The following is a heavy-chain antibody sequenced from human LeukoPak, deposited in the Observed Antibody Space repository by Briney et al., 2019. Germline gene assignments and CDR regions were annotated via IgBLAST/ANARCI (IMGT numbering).Heavy chain of an antibody. CDR3: RTDRYGDYGDYIDY. D-gene: IGHD4-17*01. J-gene: IGHJ4*02. V-gene: IGHV1-2*02. CDR2: INPNSGGT. Sequence: ASVKVSCKASGYTFTGYDMHWGRQAPGQGLEWMGWINPNSGGTNYAQKFQGRVTMTRDTSISTAYMELSRLRSDDTAVYYCRTDRYGDYGDYIDYWGQGTLVTVSS. CDR1: GYTFTGYD.